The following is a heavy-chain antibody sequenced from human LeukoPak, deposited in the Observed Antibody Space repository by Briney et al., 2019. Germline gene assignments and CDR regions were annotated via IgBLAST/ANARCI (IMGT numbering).Heavy chain of an antibody. D-gene: IGHD6-19*01. V-gene: IGHV3-23*01. CDR2: ISVGRGNT. CDR1: GFTFSSHA. J-gene: IGHJ4*02. CDR3: AKVWPYSSGYYYFDY. Sequence: GGSLRLSCAASGFTFSSHAMTWVRQAPGKGLEWVSAISVGRGNTYYAASVKGRFTISRDNSENTLYLQMNSLRADDTAVYYCAKVWPYSSGYYYFDYWGQGTLVTVSS.